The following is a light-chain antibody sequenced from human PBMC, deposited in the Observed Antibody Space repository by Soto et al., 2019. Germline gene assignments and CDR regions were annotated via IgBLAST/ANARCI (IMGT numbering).Light chain of an antibody. CDR2: EVS. CDR1: SSDVGGYNY. Sequence: QSAQTQPPSESWSPGQSVTISCTGTSSDVGGYNYVSWYQQHPGRAPKLMIYEVSKRPSGVPDRFSGSKSGNTASLTVSGLQTEDESDYYCSSYAGSNNQVFGTGTKLTFL. V-gene: IGLV2-8*01. J-gene: IGLJ1*01. CDR3: SSYAGSNNQV.